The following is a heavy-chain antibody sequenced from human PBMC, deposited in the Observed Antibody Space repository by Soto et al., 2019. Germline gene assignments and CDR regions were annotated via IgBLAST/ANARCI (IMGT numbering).Heavy chain of an antibody. Sequence: SGGSLRLSCAASGFTFSTYSMNWVRQAPGKGLEWVSYISSSSSTIFYTDSVKGRFTVSRDNAKNSLYLQMNSLRAEDTAVYYCAKDPSFSGFYYFDYWGQGTLVTVSS. CDR1: GFTFSTYS. D-gene: IGHD1-26*01. J-gene: IGHJ4*02. V-gene: IGHV3-48*01. CDR3: AKDPSFSGFYYFDY. CDR2: ISSSSSTI.